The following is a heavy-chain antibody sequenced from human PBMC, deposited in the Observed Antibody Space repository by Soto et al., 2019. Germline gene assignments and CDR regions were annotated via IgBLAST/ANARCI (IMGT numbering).Heavy chain of an antibody. CDR1: GFTFSSYG. CDR2: ISGSGVST. D-gene: IGHD2-21*02. Sequence: GGSLRLSCAASGFTFSSYGMHWVRQAPGKGLEWVSAISGSGVSTYYADSVKGRFTISRDNSKNTLYLQMNSLRAEDTAVYYCARDTATYYYYGMDVWGQGTTVTVSS. V-gene: IGHV3-23*01. J-gene: IGHJ6*02. CDR3: ARDTATYYYYGMDV.